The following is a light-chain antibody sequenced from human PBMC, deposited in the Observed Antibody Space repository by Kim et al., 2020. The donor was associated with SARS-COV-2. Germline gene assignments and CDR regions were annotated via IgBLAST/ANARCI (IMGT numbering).Light chain of an antibody. Sequence: DIQLTQSPSSLSASVRDRVTITCQASEDITNYLNWYQQKPGNAPKLLIFDASNLEAGAPSRFSGSGSGTDFMFVIDSLQPEDIATYYCQHYKNLPITFGQGTRLEIK. J-gene: IGKJ5*01. CDR3: QHYKNLPIT. V-gene: IGKV1-33*01. CDR1: EDITNY. CDR2: DAS.